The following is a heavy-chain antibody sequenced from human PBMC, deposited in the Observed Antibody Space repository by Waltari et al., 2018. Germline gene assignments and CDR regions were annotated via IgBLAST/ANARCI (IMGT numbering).Heavy chain of an antibody. D-gene: IGHD4-17*01. CDR2: IYYSGRT. Sequence: QLQLQESGPGLVKPSETLSLTCTVSGGSISSSSYYWGWIRQPPGKGLAWIGSIYYSGRTYYNPSLKRRVTISVDTSKNQFSLKLSSVTAADTAVYYCAREPPTYGDYGGWGQGTLVTVSS. V-gene: IGHV4-39*07. J-gene: IGHJ4*02. CDR3: AREPPTYGDYGG. CDR1: GGSISSSSYY.